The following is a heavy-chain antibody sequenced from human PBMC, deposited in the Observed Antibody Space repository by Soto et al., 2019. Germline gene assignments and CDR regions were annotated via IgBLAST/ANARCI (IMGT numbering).Heavy chain of an antibody. Sequence: ASVKVSCKASGYTFTTYGISWVRQAPGQGLEWMGWIDTYTGNTNYVQKIQDRDTMTTDTSTRTAYMELRSLRFDDTALYYCHIDASKAAPIRGIGGHWGKGTRV. CDR3: HIDASKAAPIRGIGGH. V-gene: IGHV1-18*01. CDR2: IDTYTGNT. J-gene: IGHJ4*02. D-gene: IGHD6-25*01. CDR1: GYTFTTYG.